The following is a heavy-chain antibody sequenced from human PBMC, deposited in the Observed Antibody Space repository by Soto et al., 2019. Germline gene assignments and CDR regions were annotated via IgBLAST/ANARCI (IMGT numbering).Heavy chain of an antibody. V-gene: IGHV4-39*01. CDR2: IYYSGST. D-gene: IGHD2-2*01. Sequence: SETLSLTCPVTGDSISSSSYYWGWIRQPPGKGLEWIGSIYYSGSTYYNPSLKSRVTISVDTSKNQFSLKLSSVTAADTAVYYCAKVYRDQLSYYYYYGMDVWGQGTTVTVSS. J-gene: IGHJ6*02. CDR3: AKVYRDQLSYYYYYGMDV. CDR1: GDSISSSSYY.